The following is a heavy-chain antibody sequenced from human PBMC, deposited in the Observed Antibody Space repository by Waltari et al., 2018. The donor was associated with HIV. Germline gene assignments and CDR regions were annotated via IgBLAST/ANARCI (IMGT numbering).Heavy chain of an antibody. CDR2: ILPAGNT. CDR1: GFLVSDFD. CDR3: AIVSSWYSPNMDV. Sequence: EVHLVESGGGLIQPGGSLRLSCAASGFLVSDFDVHWVRQPTGKGLEWVSGILPAGNTFYVNSVRGRFTMSRERAKNSFHLQMNRLRAEDSAVYYCAIVSSWYSPNMDVWGQGTTVTVS. V-gene: IGHV3-13*01. J-gene: IGHJ6*02. D-gene: IGHD6-13*01.